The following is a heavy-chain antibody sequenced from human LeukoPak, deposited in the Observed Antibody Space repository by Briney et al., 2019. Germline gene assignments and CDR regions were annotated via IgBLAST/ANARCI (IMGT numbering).Heavy chain of an antibody. CDR1: GGSISSGSYY. CDR2: ISTSGST. J-gene: IGHJ4*02. CDR3: ARDSYYYDSSGYSEYYFDY. Sequence: SSQTLSLTCTVSGGSISSGSYYWSWIRQPAGKGLEWIGRISTSGSTNYNPSLKSRVTTSVDTSKNQFSLKLSSVTAADTAVYYCARDSYYYDSSGYSEYYFDYWGQGTLVTVSS. D-gene: IGHD3-22*01. V-gene: IGHV4-61*02.